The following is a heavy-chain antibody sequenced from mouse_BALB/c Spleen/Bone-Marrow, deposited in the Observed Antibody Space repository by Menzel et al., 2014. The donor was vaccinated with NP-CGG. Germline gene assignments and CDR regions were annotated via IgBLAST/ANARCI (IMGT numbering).Heavy chain of an antibody. CDR1: GFTFSSFG. V-gene: IGHV5-17*02. J-gene: IGHJ4*01. CDR3: ANSGGAMDY. Sequence: EVKLVESGGGLVQPGGSRKLSCAASGFTFSSFGMHWVRQAPEKGLEWVAYISTGSSTIYYADTVKGRFTISRDNPKNTLFLQMPILRSEDTAVYYCANSGGAMDYWGQGTSVPVSS. D-gene: IGHD1-1*02. CDR2: ISTGSSTI.